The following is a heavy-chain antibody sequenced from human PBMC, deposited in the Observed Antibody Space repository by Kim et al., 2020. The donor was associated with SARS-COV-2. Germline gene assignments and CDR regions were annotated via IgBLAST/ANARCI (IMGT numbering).Heavy chain of an antibody. J-gene: IGHJ6*02. V-gene: IGHV3-33*01. CDR3: ARDTRDYYGMDV. Sequence: GGSLRLSCAASGFTFSSYGMHWVRPAPGKGLEWGAVIWDDGSNKYYADSVKGRFTISRDNSKNTLYLQMNSLRAEDTAVYYCARDTRDYYGMDVWGQGTTVTVSS. CDR2: IWDDGSNK. CDR1: GFTFSSYG.